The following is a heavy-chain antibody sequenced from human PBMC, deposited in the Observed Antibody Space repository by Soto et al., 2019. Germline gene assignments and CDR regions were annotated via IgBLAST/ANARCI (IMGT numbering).Heavy chain of an antibody. D-gene: IGHD6-13*01. V-gene: IGHV4-59*01. CDR2: VFYSGST. CDR1: GGSMSSYY. J-gene: IGHJ6*04. CDR3: ARAHGYLKFMDV. Sequence: SETLSLTCTVSGGSMSSYYWSWIRQPPGKGLEWIGNVFYSGSTIYNPSLKSRVTISVDTSKNQFSLKLSSVTAADTAVYYCARAHGYLKFMDVWGKGTTVTVSS.